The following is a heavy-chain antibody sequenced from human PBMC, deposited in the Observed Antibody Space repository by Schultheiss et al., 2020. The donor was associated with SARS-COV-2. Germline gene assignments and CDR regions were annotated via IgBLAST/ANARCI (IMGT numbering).Heavy chain of an antibody. CDR1: GFTFSSYD. D-gene: IGHD6-19*01. CDR2: IGTAGDT. J-gene: IGHJ4*02. CDR3: ARESSGWWRDY. V-gene: IGHV3-13*01. Sequence: GESLKISCAASGFTFSSYDMHWVRQGTGKGLEWVSGIGTAGDTDYPGSVKGRFTISRDNAKNSLYLQMNSLRAEDTAVYYCARESSGWWRDYWGQGTLVTVSS.